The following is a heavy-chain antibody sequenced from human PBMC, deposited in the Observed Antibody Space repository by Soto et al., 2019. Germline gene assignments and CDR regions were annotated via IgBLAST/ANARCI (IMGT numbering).Heavy chain of an antibody. CDR1: GFTFSTYA. V-gene: IGHV3-23*01. Sequence: EVQLLESGGGLVQPGGSLRLSCAASGFTFSTYAMSWVRQAPGKGLEWVSAISGSGSNTYYADSVKGRFTISRDDSKSTLYLQINSLRAEDTAVYYCARDPAHSYYTLYYYFDYWGQGTLVTVSS. D-gene: IGHD1-26*01. J-gene: IGHJ4*02. CDR2: ISGSGSNT. CDR3: ARDPAHSYYTLYYYFDY.